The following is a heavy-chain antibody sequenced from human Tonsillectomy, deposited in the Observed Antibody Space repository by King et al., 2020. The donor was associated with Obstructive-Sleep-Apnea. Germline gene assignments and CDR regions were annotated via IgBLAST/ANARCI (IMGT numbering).Heavy chain of an antibody. Sequence: VQLVESAADVKKPGASVKVSCKASGDTFTSYGLSWVRQAPGQRRDGMGWSRVYHGFTNDAQKLQGRGTMTTDTSTSTAYMELRSLRSDDTAVYYCARDTYSSSHPFDYWGQGTLVTVSS. CDR1: GDTFTSYG. V-gene: IGHV1-18*01. J-gene: IGHJ4*02. CDR2: SRVYHGFT. CDR3: ARDTYSSSHPFDY. D-gene: IGHD2-2*01.